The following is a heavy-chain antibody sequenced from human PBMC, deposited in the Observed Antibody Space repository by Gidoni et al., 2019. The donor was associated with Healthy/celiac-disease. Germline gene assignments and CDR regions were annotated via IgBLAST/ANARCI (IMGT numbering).Heavy chain of an antibody. V-gene: IGHV3-9*01. J-gene: IGHJ2*01. CDR2: ISWSSSAT. CDR3: AKVGYYHGSGNYYLYWYFDL. D-gene: IGHD3-10*01. Sequence: VRQAPGKGLEWVSGISWSSSATGYGDSVKGRFTISRDNAKNSLYLQMNSLRPEDTALYYCAKVGYYHGSGNYYLYWYFDLWGRGTLVTVSS.